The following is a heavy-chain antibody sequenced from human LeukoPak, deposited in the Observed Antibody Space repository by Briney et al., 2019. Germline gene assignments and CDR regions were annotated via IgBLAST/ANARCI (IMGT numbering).Heavy chain of an antibody. V-gene: IGHV1-2*02. CDR3: ARDLCVWINTWVSRVAMGV. Sequence: ASVKVSCRASGYTFTDYYMHWVRQAPGQGLEWVGWISPNSGGTNSAQKFQGRVTLTRDTSISTAYMELSSLRSDDTAVYYCARDLCVWINTWVSRVAMGVWGAKSAVSVSS. CDR2: ISPNSGGT. J-gene: IGHJ6*04. D-gene: IGHD5-12*01. CDR1: GYTFTDYY.